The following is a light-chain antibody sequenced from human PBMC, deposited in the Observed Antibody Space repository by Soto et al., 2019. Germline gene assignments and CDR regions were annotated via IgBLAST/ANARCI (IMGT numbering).Light chain of an antibody. Sequence: EIVLTQSPGTLSLSPGERATLSCRASQNVASSYLAWYQQKPGQAPRLLIYGASSRATGIPDRFSGSGSVTDYSLPISRLEPEDFAVYYCQQYGSSPLTFGQGTKVEIK. CDR1: QNVASSY. CDR2: GAS. J-gene: IGKJ1*01. CDR3: QQYGSSPLT. V-gene: IGKV3-20*01.